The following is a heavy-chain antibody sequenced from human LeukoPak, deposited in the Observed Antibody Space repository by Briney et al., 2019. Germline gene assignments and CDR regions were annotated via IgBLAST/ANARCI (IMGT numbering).Heavy chain of an antibody. CDR3: ARGHIQLYLIGTN. CDR2: ISYDGSNK. Sequence: QPGRSLRLSCAASGFTFSSYAMHWVRQAPAKGLEWVAVISYDGSNKYYADSVKGRFTIPRDNSKSTLYLQMNSLRAEDTAVYYCARGHIQLYLIGTNWGQGTLVTVSS. CDR1: GFTFSSYA. V-gene: IGHV3-30*04. J-gene: IGHJ4*02. D-gene: IGHD5-18*01.